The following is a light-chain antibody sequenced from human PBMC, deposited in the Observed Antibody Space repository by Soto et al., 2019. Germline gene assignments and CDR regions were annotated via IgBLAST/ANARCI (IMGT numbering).Light chain of an antibody. Sequence: EIVLTQSPGTLSLSPRERATLSCRASQNVNDNYLAWYQHKPGQAPRLLIYGASSRAPGIPDRFSGSGSGKDFTLTISRLEPEDFAIYYRQPYAASPRTFGQGTQVEVK. CDR2: GAS. J-gene: IGKJ1*01. CDR3: QPYAASPRT. V-gene: IGKV3-20*01. CDR1: QNVNDNY.